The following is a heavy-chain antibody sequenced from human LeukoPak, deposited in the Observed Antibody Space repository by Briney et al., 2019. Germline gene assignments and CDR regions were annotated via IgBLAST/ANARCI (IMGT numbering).Heavy chain of an antibody. CDR3: ARHVEATARNSFDY. CDR2: IYYSGST. Sequence: PSETLSLTCTVSGGSISSHYWSWIRQPPGKGLEWIGYIYYSGSTNYNPSLKSRVTISVDTSKNQFSLKLSSVTAADTAVYYCARHVEATARNSFDYWGQGTLVTVSS. D-gene: IGHD1/OR15-1a*01. V-gene: IGHV4-59*08. J-gene: IGHJ4*02. CDR1: GGSISSHY.